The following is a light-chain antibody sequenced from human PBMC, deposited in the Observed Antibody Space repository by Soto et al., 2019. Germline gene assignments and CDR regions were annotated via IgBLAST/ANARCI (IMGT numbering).Light chain of an antibody. J-gene: IGLJ2*01. V-gene: IGLV2-14*01. CDR3: SSYSRTTTRVV. Sequence: QSALTQPASVSGSPGQSITISCTRTSTDIGGYTYVSWYQQYPGKVPKLMIYEVDNRPSGVSNRFSGSKSGSTASLTISGLQAEDEADYFCSSYSRTTTRVVFGGGTKLTVL. CDR1: STDIGGYTY. CDR2: EVD.